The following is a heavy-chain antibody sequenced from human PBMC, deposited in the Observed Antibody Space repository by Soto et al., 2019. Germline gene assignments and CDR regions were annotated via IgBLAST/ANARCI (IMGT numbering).Heavy chain of an antibody. V-gene: IGHV4-31*03. CDR3: ARGRLDIVATRGYCSGGSCYFLDY. CDR2: IYYSGST. Sequence: QVQLQESGPGLVKPSQTLSLTCTVSGGSISSGGYYWSWIRQHPGKGLEWIGYIYYSGSTYYNPSLKSRVTISVDTSKNQFSLKLSSVTAADTAVYYCARGRLDIVATRGYCSGGSCYFLDYWGQGTLVTVSS. CDR1: GGSISSGGYY. J-gene: IGHJ4*02. D-gene: IGHD2-15*01.